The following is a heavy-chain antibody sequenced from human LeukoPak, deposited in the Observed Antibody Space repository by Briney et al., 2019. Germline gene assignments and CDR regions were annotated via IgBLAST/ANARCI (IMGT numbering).Heavy chain of an antibody. V-gene: IGHV3-74*01. Sequence: GGSLRLSCAASGFTFSRYAMSWVRQAPGKGLVWVSRISSEGSSTTYADSVKGRFTISRDNAKDTLYLQMNSLRAEDTAVYYCARGENTYIDYWGQGTLVTVSS. CDR1: GFTFSRYA. J-gene: IGHJ4*02. CDR3: ARGENTYIDY. CDR2: ISSEGSST. D-gene: IGHD3-16*01.